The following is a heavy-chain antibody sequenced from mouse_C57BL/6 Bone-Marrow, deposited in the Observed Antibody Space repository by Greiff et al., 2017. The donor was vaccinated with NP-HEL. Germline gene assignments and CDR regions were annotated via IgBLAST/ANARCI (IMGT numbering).Heavy chain of an antibody. CDR3: ASPALLYYYGSSWGYFDV. V-gene: IGHV1-81*01. J-gene: IGHJ1*03. Sequence: QVQLKQSGAELARPGASVKLSCKASGYTFTSYGISWVKQRTGQGLEWIGEIYPRSGNTYYNEKFKGKATLTADKSSSTAYMALRSLTSEDSAVYFCASPALLYYYGSSWGYFDVWGTGTTVTVSS. D-gene: IGHD1-1*01. CDR2: IYPRSGNT. CDR1: GYTFTSYG.